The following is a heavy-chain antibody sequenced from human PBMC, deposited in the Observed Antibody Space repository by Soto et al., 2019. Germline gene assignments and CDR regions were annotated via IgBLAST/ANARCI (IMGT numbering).Heavy chain of an antibody. D-gene: IGHD2-8*01. CDR1: GFTFSDYY. V-gene: IGHV3-11*01. J-gene: IGHJ4*02. CDR3: ASGTNGAFFVY. CDR2: ISSRSSTI. Sequence: QVQLVESGGGLVKPGGSLRLSCAASGFTFSDYYMSWIRQAPGKGLEWVSYISSRSSTIFYADSVKGRFAISRDNVKNSRYRQMNGLRAEDTAVYYCASGTNGAFFVYWGQGILVTVSS.